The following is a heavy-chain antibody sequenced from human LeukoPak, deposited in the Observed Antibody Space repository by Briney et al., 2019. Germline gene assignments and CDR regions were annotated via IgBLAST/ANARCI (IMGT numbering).Heavy chain of an antibody. D-gene: IGHD1-1*01. Sequence: GGSLRLSCAASGFTFSSYGMHWVRQAPGKGLEWVAVISYDGSNKYYVDSVKGRFTISRDNAKNTLYLQMNSLRAEDTGIYYCARDQRGNWNDTPRYWGQGTLVTVSS. CDR2: ISYDGSNK. V-gene: IGHV3-30*03. J-gene: IGHJ4*02. CDR1: GFTFSSYG. CDR3: ARDQRGNWNDTPRY.